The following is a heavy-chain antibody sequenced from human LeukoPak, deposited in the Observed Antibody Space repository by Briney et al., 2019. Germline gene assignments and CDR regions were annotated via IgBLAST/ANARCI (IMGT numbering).Heavy chain of an antibody. Sequence: SETLSLTCTVSGGSISSSSYYWGWIRQPPGKGLEWIGSIYYSGSTYYNPSLKSRVTISVDTSKNQFSLKLSSVTAADTAVYYCATLFYGGNPNYYYYMDVWGKGTTVTVSS. V-gene: IGHV4-39*01. CDR1: GGSISSSSYY. CDR3: ATLFYGGNPNYYYYMDV. D-gene: IGHD4-23*01. CDR2: IYYSGST. J-gene: IGHJ6*03.